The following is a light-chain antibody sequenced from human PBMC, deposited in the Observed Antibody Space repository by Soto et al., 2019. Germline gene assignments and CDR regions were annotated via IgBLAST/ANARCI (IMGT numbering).Light chain of an antibody. CDR3: ATWDGSLPAEV. CDR1: SSNIGNNY. Sequence: QAVLTQPPSVSAAPGQKVTISCSGSSSNIGNNYVSWHQQLPGTAPKLLIYDNNKRPSGIPDRFSGSKSGTSGTLDITGLQTGDEAEYYCATWDGSLPAEVFGGGTKLTVL. J-gene: IGLJ2*01. V-gene: IGLV1-51*01. CDR2: DNN.